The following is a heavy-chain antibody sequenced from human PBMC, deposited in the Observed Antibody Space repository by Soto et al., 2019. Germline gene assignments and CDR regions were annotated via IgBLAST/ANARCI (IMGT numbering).Heavy chain of an antibody. CDR1: GGTFSNNV. J-gene: IGHJ6*02. V-gene: IGHV1-69*01. Sequence: QVQLVQSGAEVKKPGAPVTVSCKASGGTFSNNVFSWVRQAPGQGLEWMGGIIVIVGTANYAQKFRGRVTITADESTGTAYMEVSSLSSADTAVYYWASNSGRDNGMDVCGQGTTVTVSS. CDR2: IIVIVGTA. D-gene: IGHD1-26*01. CDR3: ASNSGRDNGMDV.